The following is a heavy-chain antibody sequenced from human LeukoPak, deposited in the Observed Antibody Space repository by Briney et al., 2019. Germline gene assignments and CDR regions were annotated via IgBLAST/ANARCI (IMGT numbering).Heavy chain of an antibody. V-gene: IGHV4-59*01. Sequence: SSETLSLTCTVSGGSISSYYWSWIRQPPGKGLEWIGYIYYSGSTNYNPSLKSRVTISVDTSKNQFSLRLSSVTAADTAFYYCARTPDVTIWLQPFDYWGQGILVTVSS. CDR2: IYYSGST. CDR3: ARTPDVTIWLQPFDY. J-gene: IGHJ4*02. D-gene: IGHD5-24*01. CDR1: GGSISSYY.